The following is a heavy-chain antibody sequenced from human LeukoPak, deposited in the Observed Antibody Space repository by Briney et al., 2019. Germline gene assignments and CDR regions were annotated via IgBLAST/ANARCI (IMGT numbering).Heavy chain of an antibody. D-gene: IGHD2-15*01. CDR3: ARAGYCSGGSCYWDYYYGMDV. Sequence: ASVKVSCKASGYTFTSYGISWVRQAPGRGLEWMGWISAYNGNTNYAQKLQGRVTMTTDTSTSTAYMELRSLRSDDTAVYYCARAGYCSGGSCYWDYYYGMDVWGQGTTVTVSS. CDR2: ISAYNGNT. J-gene: IGHJ6*02. CDR1: GYTFTSYG. V-gene: IGHV1-18*01.